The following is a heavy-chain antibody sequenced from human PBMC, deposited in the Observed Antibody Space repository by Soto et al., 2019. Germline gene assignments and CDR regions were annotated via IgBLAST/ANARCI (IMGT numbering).Heavy chain of an antibody. J-gene: IGHJ6*02. CDR3: ARVLGIAAAGTYYYYGMDV. CDR1: GGAIISSNC. D-gene: IGHD6-13*01. CDR2: IYHSGST. V-gene: IGHV4-4*02. Sequence: SETLSLTCAVSGGAIISSNCLILFRHPPGKGLEWIGEIYHSGSTNYNPSLKSRVTISVDKSKNQFSLKLSSVTAADTAVYYCARVLGIAAAGTYYYYGMDVWGQGTTVTVSS.